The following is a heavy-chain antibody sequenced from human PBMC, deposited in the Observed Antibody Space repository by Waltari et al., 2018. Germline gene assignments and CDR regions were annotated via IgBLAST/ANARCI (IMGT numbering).Heavy chain of an antibody. D-gene: IGHD4-17*01. CDR3: VRGRLTTVVTPWDF. J-gene: IGHJ1*01. CDR2: ISASGTFV. Sequence: EVQLVESGGGLVKPGGSLRLVCTASGFSFSSVGMNWVRQAPGKGLEWVSFISASGTFVYYVDSVKGRFTMSRDNAKNSVYLQLNGLRAEDTGEYYCVRGRLTTVVTPWDFWGQGTQVTVSS. CDR1: GFSFSSVG. V-gene: IGHV3-21*02.